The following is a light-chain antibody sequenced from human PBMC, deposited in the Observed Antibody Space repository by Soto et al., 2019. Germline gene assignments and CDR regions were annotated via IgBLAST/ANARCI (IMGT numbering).Light chain of an antibody. CDR1: QSVSSN. J-gene: IGKJ1*01. CDR3: QYYGSSST. Sequence: EIVLTQSPGTLSLSPGERATLSCRASQSVSSNLAWYQQKPGQAPRLLIYGASSRATGIPDRFSGSGSGTDFTLTISRLEPADFAVYYCQYYGSSSTFGQGTKVDIK. CDR2: GAS. V-gene: IGKV3-20*01.